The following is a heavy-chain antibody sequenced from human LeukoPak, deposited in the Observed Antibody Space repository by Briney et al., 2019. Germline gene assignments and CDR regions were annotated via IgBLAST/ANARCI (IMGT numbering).Heavy chain of an antibody. CDR1: VYTFTSYD. D-gene: IGHD2-15*01. J-gene: IGHJ4*02. Sequence: ASLKVSCKASVYTFTSYDINWVRQATGQGLEWMGWMTPNSGNTGYAQKFQGRVTITRTTSISTAYMELSSLRSEDTAVYYCAREDSTRLFDYWGQGTLVTVSS. CDR2: MTPNSGNT. CDR3: AREDSTRLFDY. V-gene: IGHV1-8*03.